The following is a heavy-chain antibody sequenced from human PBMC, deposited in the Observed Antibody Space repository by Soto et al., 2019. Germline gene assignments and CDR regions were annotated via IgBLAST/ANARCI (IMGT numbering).Heavy chain of an antibody. CDR1: GGPIRGSNG. V-gene: IGHV4-4*02. CDR3: AIRTTVTTRLGY. D-gene: IGHD4-17*01. CDR2: IYHSGST. Sequence: QVQRQESGPGLVKPSGTLSLTSVVSGGPIRGSNGWSWVRQPPGKGRGWIGEIYHSGSTNYNPSLKSRVTISVDKSKNQFSLKLSSVTAADTAVYYCAIRTTVTTRLGYWGQGTLVTVSS. J-gene: IGHJ4*02.